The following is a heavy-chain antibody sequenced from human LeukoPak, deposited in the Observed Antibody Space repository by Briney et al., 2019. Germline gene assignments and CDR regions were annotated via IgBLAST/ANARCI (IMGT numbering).Heavy chain of an antibody. Sequence: GGSLRLSCAASGFTFDDYTMHWVRQAPGKGLEWVSLISWDGGSTYYADSVKGRFTISRDNSKNSLYLQMNSLRTEDTALYYCAKDKERGDVDTAMVFEDWGQGTLVTVSS. J-gene: IGHJ4*02. CDR3: AKDKERGDVDTAMVFED. CDR2: ISWDGGST. D-gene: IGHD5-18*01. CDR1: GFTFDDYT. V-gene: IGHV3-43*01.